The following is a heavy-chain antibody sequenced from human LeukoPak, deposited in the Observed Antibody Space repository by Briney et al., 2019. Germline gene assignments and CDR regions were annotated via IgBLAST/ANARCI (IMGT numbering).Heavy chain of an antibody. CDR2: IYYSGST. J-gene: IGHJ4*02. D-gene: IGHD3-9*01. V-gene: IGHV4-39*01. CDR1: GGSISSSSYY. CDR3: ARGVFDILTGYYPY. Sequence: SETLSLTCTVSGGSISSSSYYWGWIRQPPGKGLEWIGSIYYSGSTYYNPSLKSRVTISVDTSKNQFSLKLSSVTAADTAVYYCARGVFDILTGYYPYWGQGTLVTVSS.